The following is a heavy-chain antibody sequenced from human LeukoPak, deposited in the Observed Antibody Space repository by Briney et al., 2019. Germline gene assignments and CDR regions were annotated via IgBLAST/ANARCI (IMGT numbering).Heavy chain of an antibody. V-gene: IGHV5-51*01. D-gene: IGHD4-11*01. CDR2: IYPGDSDT. CDR3: ARPAKKEYSKKYYYYYMDV. Sequence: GESLKISCKGSGYSFTSYWIGWVRQMPGKGLEWMGIIYPGDSDTRYSPSFQGQVTISADKSISTAYLQWSSLKASDTAMYYCARPAKKEYSKKYYYYYMDVWGKGTTVTVSS. CDR1: GYSFTSYW. J-gene: IGHJ6*03.